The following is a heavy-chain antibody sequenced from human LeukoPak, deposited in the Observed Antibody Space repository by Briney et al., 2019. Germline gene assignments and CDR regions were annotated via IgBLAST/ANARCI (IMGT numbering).Heavy chain of an antibody. V-gene: IGHV4-59*01. D-gene: IGHD3-16*01. Sequence: PSETLSLTRTVSGGSISRYYWSWIRQPPGKGLEWIGYIYYSGSTNYNPSLKSRVTISVDTSKNQFSLKLSSVTAAYTAVYYCARDFGVAAFDIWGQGTMVTVSS. CDR3: ARDFGVAAFDI. CDR1: GGSISRYY. J-gene: IGHJ3*02. CDR2: IYYSGST.